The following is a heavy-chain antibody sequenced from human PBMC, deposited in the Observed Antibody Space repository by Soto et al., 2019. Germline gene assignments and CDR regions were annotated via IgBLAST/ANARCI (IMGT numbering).Heavy chain of an antibody. Sequence: SETLSLTCTVSGGSISSYYWSWIRQPPGKGLEWIGYIYYSGSTNYNPSLKSRVTISVDTSKNQFSLKLSSVTAADTAVYYCARGLPDPRELYYYYYYMDVWGKGTTVTVSS. CDR2: IYYSGST. CDR3: ARGLPDPRELYYYYYYMDV. CDR1: GGSISSYY. J-gene: IGHJ6*03. D-gene: IGHD1-7*01. V-gene: IGHV4-59*01.